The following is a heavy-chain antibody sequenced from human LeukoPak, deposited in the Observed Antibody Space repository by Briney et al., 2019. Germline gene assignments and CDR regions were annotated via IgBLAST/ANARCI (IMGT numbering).Heavy chain of an antibody. V-gene: IGHV3-66*01. CDR3: ARSPRCGGDCYSYRNYYYYGMDV. J-gene: IGHJ6*02. Sequence: GGSLRLSCAASGFTVSSNYMSWVRQAPGKGLEWVSVIYSGGSTYYADSVKGRFTISRDNSENTLYLQMNSLRAEDTAVYYCARSPRCGGDCYSYRNYYYYGMDVWGQGTTVTVSS. CDR2: IYSGGST. D-gene: IGHD2-21*02. CDR1: GFTVSSNY.